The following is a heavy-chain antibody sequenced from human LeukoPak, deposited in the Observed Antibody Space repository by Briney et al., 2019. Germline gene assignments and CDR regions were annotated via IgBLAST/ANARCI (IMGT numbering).Heavy chain of an antibody. CDR2: ISSSSSTI. CDR3: AWSGSGRYRYYYGMDV. D-gene: IGHD3-10*01. V-gene: IGHV3-48*04. J-gene: IGHJ6*02. Sequence: GESLRLSCAASGFTFSSYSMNWVRQAPGKGLEWVSYISSSSSTIYYADSVKGRFTISRDNAKNSLYLQMNSLRAEDTAVYYCAWSGSGRYRYYYGMDVWGQGTTVTVSS. CDR1: GFTFSSYS.